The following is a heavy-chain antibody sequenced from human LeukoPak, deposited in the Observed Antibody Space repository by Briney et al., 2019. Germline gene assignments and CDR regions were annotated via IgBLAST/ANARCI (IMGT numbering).Heavy chain of an antibody. Sequence: NPSETLSLTCAVYGGSFSGYYWSWIRQPPGKGLEWIGEINHSGSTNYNPSLKSRVTISVDTSKNQFSLKLSSVTAADTAVYYCARSREWSSGYFDYWGQGTLVTVSS. D-gene: IGHD2-8*01. CDR2: INHSGST. V-gene: IGHV4-34*01. J-gene: IGHJ4*02. CDR3: ARSREWSSGYFDY. CDR1: GGSFSGYY.